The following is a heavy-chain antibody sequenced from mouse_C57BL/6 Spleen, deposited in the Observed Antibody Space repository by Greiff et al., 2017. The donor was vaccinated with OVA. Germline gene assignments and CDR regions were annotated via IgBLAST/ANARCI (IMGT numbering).Heavy chain of an antibody. CDR1: GYSFSSSW. Sequence: QVQLQQSGPELVKPGASVKISCKASGYSFSSSWMNWVKPRPGKGLEWIGRIYPGDGDTNYNGKFKGKATLTADKSSSTAYMQLSSLTSEDSAVYFCARPLYDYGEVYYFGYWGQGATLTVSS. V-gene: IGHV1-82*01. D-gene: IGHD2-4*01. CDR2: IYPGDGDT. J-gene: IGHJ2*01. CDR3: ARPLYDYGEVYYFGY.